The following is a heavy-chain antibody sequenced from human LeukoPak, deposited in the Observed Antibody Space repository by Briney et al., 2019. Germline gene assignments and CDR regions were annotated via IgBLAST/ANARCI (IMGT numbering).Heavy chain of an antibody. D-gene: IGHD3-22*01. V-gene: IGHV3-23*01. CDR3: AKEGYDSRGYYWHYFDY. J-gene: IGHJ4*02. CDR1: GFTFSSYA. CDR2: ISGSGGST. Sequence: GGSLRLSCAASGFTFSSYAMSWVRQAPGKGLEWVSAISGSGGSTYYADSVKGRFTISRDNSKNTLYLQMNSLRAEDTAVYYCAKEGYDSRGYYWHYFDYWGQGTLVTVSS.